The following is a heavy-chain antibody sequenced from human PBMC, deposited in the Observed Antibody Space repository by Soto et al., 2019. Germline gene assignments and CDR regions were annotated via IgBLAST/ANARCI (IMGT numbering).Heavy chain of an antibody. V-gene: IGHV3-7*03. CDR3: ARGNTMDV. Sequence: GGSLRLSCSASGFTFSTYWMTWVRQAPGKGLESVANIKQDGSDKYYVDSVKGRFTISRDNAKNSLYLQMNSLRVEDTALYYCARGNTMDVWGQGTTVTVSS. CDR2: IKQDGSDK. CDR1: GFTFSTYW. J-gene: IGHJ6*02.